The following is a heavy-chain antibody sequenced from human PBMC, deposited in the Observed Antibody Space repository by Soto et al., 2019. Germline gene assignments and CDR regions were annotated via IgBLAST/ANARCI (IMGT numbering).Heavy chain of an antibody. CDR1: GGSISSYY. J-gene: IGHJ4*02. CDR2: IYYSGST. CDR3: ARVAAEQRHFDY. V-gene: IGHV4-59*01. Sequence: SETLSLTCTVSGGSISSYYWSWIRQPPGKGLEWIGYIYYSGSTNYNPSLKSRVTISVDTSKNQFSLKLSSVTAADTAVYYCARVAAEQRHFDYWGQGTLVTVSS. D-gene: IGHD6-13*01.